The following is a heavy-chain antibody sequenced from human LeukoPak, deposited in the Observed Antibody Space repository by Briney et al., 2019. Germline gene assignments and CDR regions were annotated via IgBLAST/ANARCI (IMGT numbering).Heavy chain of an antibody. CDR3: ARDSPAHDFDY. V-gene: IGHV3-74*01. J-gene: IGHJ4*02. D-gene: IGHD2-2*01. Sequence: PGGSLRLSCAASGFTFSGYWMHWVRQAPGKGLVWVSRINSDGSSTSYADSVKGRFTISRDNAKNTLYLQMNSLRAEDTAVYYCARDSPAHDFDYWGQGTLVTVSS. CDR2: INSDGSST. CDR1: GFTFSGYW.